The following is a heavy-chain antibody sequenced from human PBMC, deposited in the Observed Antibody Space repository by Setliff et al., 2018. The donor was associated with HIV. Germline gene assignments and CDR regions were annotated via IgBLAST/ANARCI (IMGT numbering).Heavy chain of an antibody. V-gene: IGHV4-39*01. CDR2: FYYTGST. Sequence: KPSETLSLTCTVSESSISSSSYYWGWIRQSPGTGLEWIGTFYYTGSTYYNPSLKSRVTISADMSKNQISLNLSSVTAADTAVYYCARLPAERELYWYFDLWGRGTLVTVSS. J-gene: IGHJ2*01. CDR1: ESSISSSSYY. CDR3: ARLPAERELYWYFDL. D-gene: IGHD1-1*01.